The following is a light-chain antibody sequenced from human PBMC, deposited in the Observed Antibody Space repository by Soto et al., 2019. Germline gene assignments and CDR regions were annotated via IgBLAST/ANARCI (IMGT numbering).Light chain of an antibody. Sequence: DIQMTQSPSSLSASVGDRVTITCRASQSINTYLNWYQQKPGKAPKLLIFAASNLQSGVPSRFSGSGSGTDFTHTISSLQPEDFATYHCQQSYSTPHTFGQGTKLEI. J-gene: IGKJ2*01. CDR3: QQSYSTPHT. V-gene: IGKV1-39*01. CDR1: QSINTY. CDR2: AAS.